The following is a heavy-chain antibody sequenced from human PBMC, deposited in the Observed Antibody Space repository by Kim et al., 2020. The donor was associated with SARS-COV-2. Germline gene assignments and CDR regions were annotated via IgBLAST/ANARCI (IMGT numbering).Heavy chain of an antibody. J-gene: IGHJ4*02. CDR3: AKSPYCSGGSCYYFDY. Sequence: SVKGRFTISRDNSKNTLYLQMNSLRAEDTAVYYCAKSPYCSGGSCYYFDYWGQGTLVTVSS. D-gene: IGHD2-15*01. V-gene: IGHV3-23*01.